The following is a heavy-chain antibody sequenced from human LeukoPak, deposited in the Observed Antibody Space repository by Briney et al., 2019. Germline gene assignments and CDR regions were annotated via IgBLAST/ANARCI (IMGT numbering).Heavy chain of an antibody. CDR1: GGSISSYY. Sequence: KTSETLSLTSTVSGGSISSYYWSWIRQPPGKGLEWIGYIYYSGSTNYNPSLKSRVTISVDTSKNQFSLKLSSVTAADTAVYYCARAGRRNGPFQHWGQGTLVTVSS. V-gene: IGHV4-59*01. CDR2: IYYSGST. J-gene: IGHJ1*01. D-gene: IGHD1-14*01. CDR3: ARAGRRNGPFQH.